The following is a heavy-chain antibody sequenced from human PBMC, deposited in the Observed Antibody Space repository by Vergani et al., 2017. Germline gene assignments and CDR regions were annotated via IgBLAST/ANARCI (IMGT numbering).Heavy chain of an antibody. CDR3: ARGGIAAAWFDP. CDR1: GFAFSSYS. D-gene: IGHD6-13*01. CDR2: ISSSSSYI. V-gene: IGHV3-21*01. Sequence: VQLVESGGGLVKPGGSLRLSCAASGFAFSSYSMNWVRQAPGKGLEWVSSISSSSSYIYYADSVKGRFTISRDNAKNSLYLQMNSLRAEDTAVYYCARGGIAAAWFDPWGQGTLVTVSS. J-gene: IGHJ5*02.